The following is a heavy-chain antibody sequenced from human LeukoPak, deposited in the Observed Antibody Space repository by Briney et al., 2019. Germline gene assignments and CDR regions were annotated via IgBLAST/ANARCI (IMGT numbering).Heavy chain of an antibody. D-gene: IGHD1-26*01. CDR2: INPSGGST. CDR3: ARGGVGATTYVWFDP. Sequence: ASVTVSCKASRYTFTNYFIHGVRQAPRRGLECVGIINPSGGSTSYAQKFKGRVTMTRDMSTSTVYMELSSLRSEDTAVYYCARGGVGATTYVWFDPWGQGTLVTVSS. V-gene: IGHV1-46*01. J-gene: IGHJ5*02. CDR1: RYTFTNYF.